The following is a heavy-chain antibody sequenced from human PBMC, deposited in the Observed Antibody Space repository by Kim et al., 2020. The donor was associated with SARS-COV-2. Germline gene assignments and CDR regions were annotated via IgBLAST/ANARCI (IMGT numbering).Heavy chain of an antibody. V-gene: IGHV3-13*04. CDR1: GFTFSSYD. D-gene: IGHD1-1*01. CDR2: IGTAGDT. J-gene: IGHJ6*02. Sequence: GGSLRLSCAASGFTFSSYDMHWVRQATGKGLEWVSAIGTAGDTYYPGSVKGRFTISRENAKNSLYLQMNSLRAGDTAVYYCARDLNLHDTGYYGMDVWGQGTTVTVSS. CDR3: ARDLNLHDTGYYGMDV.